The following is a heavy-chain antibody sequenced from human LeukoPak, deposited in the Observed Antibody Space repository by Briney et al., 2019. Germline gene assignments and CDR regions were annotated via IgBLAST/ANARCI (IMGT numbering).Heavy chain of an antibody. J-gene: IGHJ3*01. V-gene: IGHV4-39*01. CDR1: GGFISSGGYY. Sequence: SETLSLTCVVSGGFISSGGYYWGWIRHPPEKGLEWIGSVHHSGITYYNTSLKSRVTISVDKSKNQFSLELTSVTAADTAVYYCARNPPDYYDSSGRMGAFDVWGQGTMVTVSS. CDR2: VHHSGIT. D-gene: IGHD3-22*01. CDR3: ARNPPDYYDSSGRMGAFDV.